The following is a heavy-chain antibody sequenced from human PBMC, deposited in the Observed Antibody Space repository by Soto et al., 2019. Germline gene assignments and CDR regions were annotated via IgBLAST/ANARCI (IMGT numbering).Heavy chain of an antibody. CDR1: AGSISRGGYS. Sequence: TLSLPCAVSAGSISRGGYSLSWIRPQRGHGLEWIGYIYHSGGTYYNPSLKSRVTISVDRSKNQFSLKLSSVTAADTAVYYCARNVGRRSSSYHYYGMDVWGQGTTVTVS. D-gene: IGHD6-6*01. J-gene: IGHJ6*02. CDR2: IYHSGGT. CDR3: ARNVGRRSSSYHYYGMDV. V-gene: IGHV4-30-2*01.